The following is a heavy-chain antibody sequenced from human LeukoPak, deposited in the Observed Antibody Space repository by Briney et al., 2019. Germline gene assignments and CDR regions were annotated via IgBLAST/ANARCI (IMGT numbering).Heavy chain of an antibody. CDR2: INPSGGST. CDR1: GYTFTSYY. CDR3: ARDTGQNYFDY. Sequence: ASVKVSCKASGYTFTSYYMHWVRQAPGQGLEWMGIINPSGGSTSYAQKFQGRVTITRDTSASTAYMELSSLRSEDTAVYYCARDTGQNYFDYWGQGTLVTVSS. V-gene: IGHV1-46*01. J-gene: IGHJ4*02. D-gene: IGHD1-14*01.